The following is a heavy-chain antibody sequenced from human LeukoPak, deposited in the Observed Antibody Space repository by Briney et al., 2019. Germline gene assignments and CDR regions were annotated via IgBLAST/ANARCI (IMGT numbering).Heavy chain of an antibody. J-gene: IGHJ4*02. V-gene: IGHV4-34*01. D-gene: IGHD3-16*01. CDR2: INHSGST. Sequence: SETLSLTCAVYGGSFSGYYWSWIRQPPGKGLEWIGEINHSGSTNYNPSLKSRVTISVDTSKNQFSLKLSSVTAADTAVYCCARGDPVLGGIDYWGQGTLVTVSS. CDR1: GGSFSGYY. CDR3: ARGDPVLGGIDY.